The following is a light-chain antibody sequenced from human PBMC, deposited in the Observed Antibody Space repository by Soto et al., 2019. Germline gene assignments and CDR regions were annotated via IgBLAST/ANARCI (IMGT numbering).Light chain of an antibody. CDR2: DAS. V-gene: IGKV3D-15*01. J-gene: IGKJ5*01. Sequence: EIVMTQSPATLSVSPGERATLSCRASQSVSSNLAWYQQKPGQAPRLLIYDASNRATGIPARFSGSGSGADFTLTISSLQPADFAVYYCQQYSNWPPITFGQGTRLEIK. CDR3: QQYSNWPPIT. CDR1: QSVSSN.